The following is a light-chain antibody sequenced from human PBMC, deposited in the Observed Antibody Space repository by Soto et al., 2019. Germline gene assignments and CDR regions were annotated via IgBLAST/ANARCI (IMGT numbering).Light chain of an antibody. CDR3: TSWTTSTTMI. CDR2: DVN. Sequence: QSALTQPASVSGSPGQSITISCTGTSSDIGAYHFVSWYQQHPGKAPKLMLYDVNIRPSGVSDRCSGSKSGNTASLTISGLHDEDEADYYCTSWTTSTTMIFGGGTKLTVL. V-gene: IGLV2-14*03. CDR1: SSDIGAYHF. J-gene: IGLJ2*01.